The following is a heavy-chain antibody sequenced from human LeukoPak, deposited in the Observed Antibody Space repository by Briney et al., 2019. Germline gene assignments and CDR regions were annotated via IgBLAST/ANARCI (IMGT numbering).Heavy chain of an antibody. CDR1: GFTFSSYA. J-gene: IGHJ4*02. V-gene: IGHV3-23*01. D-gene: IGHD1-1*01. CDR3: ATTRGVQLERGSLDY. Sequence: PGGSLRLSCAASGFTFSSYAMSWVRQAPGKGLEWVSAISGSGGSTYYADSVKGRFTISRDNSKNTLYLQMNSLRAEDTAVYYCATTRGVQLERGSLDYWGQGTLVTVSS. CDR2: ISGSGGST.